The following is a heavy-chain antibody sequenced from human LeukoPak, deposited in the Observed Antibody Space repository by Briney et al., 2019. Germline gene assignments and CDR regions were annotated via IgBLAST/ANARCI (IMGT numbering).Heavy chain of an antibody. Sequence: SSETLSLTCTVSGGSISSGGYYWSWIRQHPGKGLEWIGYIYYSGSTYYNPSLKSRVTISVDTSKNQFSLKLSSVTAADTAVYYCARGVTYDYVWGSYRLPYFDLWSRGTLVTVSS. CDR2: IYYSGST. D-gene: IGHD3-16*02. CDR1: GGSISSGGYY. V-gene: IGHV4-31*03. CDR3: ARGVTYDYVWGSYRLPYFDL. J-gene: IGHJ2*01.